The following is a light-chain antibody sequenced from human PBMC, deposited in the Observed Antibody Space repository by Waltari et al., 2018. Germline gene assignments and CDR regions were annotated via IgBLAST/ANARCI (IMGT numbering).Light chain of an antibody. CDR2: DAS. CDR3: QKYVSLPAT. V-gene: IGKV3-20*01. J-gene: IGKJ1*01. CDR1: EGVSRS. Sequence: CRASEGVSRSLAWYQQKPGQAPRLLIYDASTRATGIPDRFSGSGSGTDFSLTISRLEPEDFAVYYCQKYVSLPATFGQGTKVEIK.